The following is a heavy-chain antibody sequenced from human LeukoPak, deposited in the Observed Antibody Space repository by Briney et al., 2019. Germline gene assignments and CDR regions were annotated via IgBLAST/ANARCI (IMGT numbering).Heavy chain of an antibody. D-gene: IGHD2-2*01. J-gene: IGHJ6*04. CDR2: INAGNGNT. Sequence: GASVKVSCKASGYTFTSYAMHWVRQAPGQRLEWMGWINAGNGNTKYPQKFQGRVTITRDTSASTAYMELSSLRSEDTAVYYCARDRGSSTSRTYYYYYGMDVWGKGTTVTVSS. CDR3: ARDRGSSTSRTYYYYYGMDV. CDR1: GYTFTSYA. V-gene: IGHV1-3*01.